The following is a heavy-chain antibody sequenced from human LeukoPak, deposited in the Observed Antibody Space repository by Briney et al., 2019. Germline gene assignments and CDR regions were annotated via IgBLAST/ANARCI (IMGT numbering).Heavy chain of an antibody. D-gene: IGHD3-10*01. V-gene: IGHV3-30*18. CDR1: GFTFSSYG. CDR2: ISYDGSNK. J-gene: IGHJ5*02. Sequence: PGGSLRLSCAASGFTFSSYGMHWVRQAPGKGLEWVAVISYDGSNKYYADSVKGRFTISRDNSKNTLYLQMNSLRAEDTAVYYCAKERRYYYGSRSPNWFGPWGQGTLVTVSS. CDR3: AKERRYYYGSRSPNWFGP.